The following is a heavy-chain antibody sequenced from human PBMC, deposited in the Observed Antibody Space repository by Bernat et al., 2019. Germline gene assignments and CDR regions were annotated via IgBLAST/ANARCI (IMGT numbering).Heavy chain of an antibody. Sequence: EVQLVESGGGLVQPGGSLRLSCAASGLTFSSFWMHWVRQAPGKGLVWVSRVNGDGSSTSYADSGKDRFTISRDNAKNTLYLQMNSLRAEDTAVYYCAKAEYSSSSRHFDYWSQGTLVTVSS. J-gene: IGHJ4*02. CDR3: AKAEYSSSSRHFDY. CDR1: GLTFSSFW. V-gene: IGHV3-74*01. D-gene: IGHD6-6*01. CDR2: VNGDGSST.